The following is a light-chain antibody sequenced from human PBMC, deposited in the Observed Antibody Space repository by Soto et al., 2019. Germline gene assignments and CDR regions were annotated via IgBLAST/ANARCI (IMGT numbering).Light chain of an antibody. CDR3: QQYYNYAT. J-gene: IGKJ1*01. V-gene: IGKV1-5*03. Sequence: DIQMTQSPSTLSASVGDRVTITCRASQTISNYLTWYQQRPGKAPKLLIYRSSILQNGVPSRFSGSGSGTEFTLTISSLQPDDFATYYCQQYYNYATFGQGTRVEI. CDR2: RSS. CDR1: QTISNY.